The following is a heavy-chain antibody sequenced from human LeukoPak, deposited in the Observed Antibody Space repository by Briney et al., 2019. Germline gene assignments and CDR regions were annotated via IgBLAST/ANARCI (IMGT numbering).Heavy chain of an antibody. V-gene: IGHV3-48*04. D-gene: IGHD3-16*02. J-gene: IGHJ4*02. CDR1: VFIFSSYN. CDR3: AREARFGELSLNY. CDR2: ISSSSSTI. Sequence: PGGPLRLSCGPSVFIFSSYNMNWVRQAPGKGREGVSYISSSSSTIYYADSVKGRFTISRDNAKNSLYLQMTSLRVEDTAVYYCAREARFGELSLNYWGQGTLVTVSS.